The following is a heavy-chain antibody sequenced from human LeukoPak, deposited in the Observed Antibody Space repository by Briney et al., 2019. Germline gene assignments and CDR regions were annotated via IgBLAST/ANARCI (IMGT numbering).Heavy chain of an antibody. Sequence: GGSLRLSCAASGFIFSSYSMSWVRQAPGKGLEWVSVITGSGGNTYYADSVKGRFTISKDNSKNTVYLQMSSLRVDDTAVYYCAKAASSSWPSYYYGMDVWGQGTTVAVSS. CDR2: ITGSGGNT. V-gene: IGHV3-23*01. D-gene: IGHD6-13*01. CDR1: GFIFSSYS. J-gene: IGHJ6*02. CDR3: AKAASSSWPSYYYGMDV.